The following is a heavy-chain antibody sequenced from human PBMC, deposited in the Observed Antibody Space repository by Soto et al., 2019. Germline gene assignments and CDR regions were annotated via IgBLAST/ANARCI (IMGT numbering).Heavy chain of an antibody. V-gene: IGHV4-39*01. CDR2: IYFSGST. J-gene: IGHJ6*02. D-gene: IGHD3-10*01. CDR1: GGSISSSSYY. CDR3: AGGRGDYYYAMDV. Sequence: QLQLQESGPGLVKASETLSPTCTVSGGSISSSSYYWGCIRQPPGKGLEWIGSIYFSGSTYYNPSLKSRVTISVDTSKNQFSLRLSSVTAADTAVYYCAGGRGDYYYAMDVWGQGTTVTVSS.